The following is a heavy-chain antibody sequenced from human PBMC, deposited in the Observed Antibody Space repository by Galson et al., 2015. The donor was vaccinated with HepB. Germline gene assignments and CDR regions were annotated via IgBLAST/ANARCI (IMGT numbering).Heavy chain of an antibody. CDR2: IIPIFGTA. CDR1: GGTFSSYA. CDR3: ARGGSYYGPFDY. J-gene: IGHJ4*02. Sequence: SVKVSCKASGGTFSSYAISWVRQAPGQGLEWMGGIIPIFGTANYAQKFQGRVTITADESTSTAYMELSSLRSEDTAVYSCARGGSYYGPFDYWGQGTLVTVSS. D-gene: IGHD1-26*01. V-gene: IGHV1-69*13.